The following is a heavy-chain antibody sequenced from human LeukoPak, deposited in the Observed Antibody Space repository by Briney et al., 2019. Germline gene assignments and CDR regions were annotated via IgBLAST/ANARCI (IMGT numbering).Heavy chain of an antibody. J-gene: IGHJ5*02. CDR1: GRSISTSSYY. CDR3: ARRDRYCSSTSCYGHRFDP. V-gene: IGHV4-39*01. CDR2: IFYSGST. Sequence: SETLSLTCTVSGRSISTSSYYWGWIRQPPGNGLEWIGSIFYSGSTYYNPCLKSRVMISVDTSKNQFSLKLSSVTAADAAVYYCARRDRYCSSTSCYGHRFDPWGQGTLVTVSS. D-gene: IGHD2-2*01.